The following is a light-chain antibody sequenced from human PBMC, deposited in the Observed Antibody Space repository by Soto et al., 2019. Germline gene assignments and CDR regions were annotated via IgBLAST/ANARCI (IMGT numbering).Light chain of an antibody. CDR1: QSIYDW. J-gene: IGKJ1*01. Sequence: DIQMTQSPSTLSASVGDRVTITCRASQSIYDWLAWYQQKPGKAPKLLIYKASNLESGVPSRFSGSASGTEFTITISSMQPDDFATYSCQQYNTYWTFGQGTKVDIK. V-gene: IGKV1-5*03. CDR3: QQYNTYWT. CDR2: KAS.